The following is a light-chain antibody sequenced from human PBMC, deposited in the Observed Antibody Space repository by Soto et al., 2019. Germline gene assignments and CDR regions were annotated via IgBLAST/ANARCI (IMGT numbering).Light chain of an antibody. CDR3: QQYAASPRT. V-gene: IGKV3-20*01. J-gene: IGKJ1*01. CDR1: QSVNDNY. Sequence: EIVLTQSPGTLSLSPRERATLSCRASQSVNDNYLAWYQHKPGQAPRLLIYGASSRAPGIPDRFSSSGSGTDFTLTISRLEPEDFAIYYCQQYAASPRTFGQGTQVEVK. CDR2: GAS.